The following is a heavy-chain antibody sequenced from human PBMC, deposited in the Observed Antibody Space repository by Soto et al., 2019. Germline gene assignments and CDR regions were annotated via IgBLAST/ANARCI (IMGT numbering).Heavy chain of an antibody. J-gene: IGHJ4*02. CDR2: ISYDGSNK. D-gene: IGHD2-8*01. CDR3: ARYFTSPDY. Sequence: QVQLVESGGGVVQPGRSLRLSCAASGFTFSSYAMHWVRQAPGKGLEWVAVISYDGSNKYYAASVKGRFTISRDNSKNTRYLQMTSRRAEDTALYYCARYFTSPDYWSQGTLVTVPS. V-gene: IGHV3-30-3*01. CDR1: GFTFSSYA.